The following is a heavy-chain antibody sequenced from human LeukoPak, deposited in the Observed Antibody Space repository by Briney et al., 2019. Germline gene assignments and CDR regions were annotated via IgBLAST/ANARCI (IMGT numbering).Heavy chain of an antibody. Sequence: SVKVSCKASGGTFSSYAISWVRQAPGQGLEWMGGIIPIFGTANYAQKFQGRVTITADKSTSTAYMELSSLRSEDTAVYYCARVGDYSNFWFDPWGQGTLVTVSS. CDR1: GGTFSSYA. CDR2: IIPIFGTA. D-gene: IGHD4-11*01. J-gene: IGHJ5*02. CDR3: ARVGDYSNFWFDP. V-gene: IGHV1-69*06.